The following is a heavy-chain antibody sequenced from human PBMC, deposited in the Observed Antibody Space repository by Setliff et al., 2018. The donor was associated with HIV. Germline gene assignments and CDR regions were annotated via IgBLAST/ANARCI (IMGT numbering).Heavy chain of an antibody. J-gene: IGHJ3*02. CDR1: GFTFDDYG. D-gene: IGHD3-22*01. V-gene: IGHV3-20*04. CDR2: INWNGGRT. CDR3: ARVIGLLPSDAFDI. Sequence: GGSLRLSCAASGFTFDDYGMTWVRQAPGKGLEWVSGINWNGGRTGYADSVKGRFTISRDDAKNSLYLQMNSLRAEDTALYYCARVIGLLPSDAFDIWGQGTMVTVSS.